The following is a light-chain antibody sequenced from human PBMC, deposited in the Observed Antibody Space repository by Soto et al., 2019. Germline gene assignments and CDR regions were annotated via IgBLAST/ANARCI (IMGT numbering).Light chain of an antibody. Sequence: DIQMTQSPSTLSASVGDRVTITCRASQSISSWLAWYQQKPGTAPKLLIYKASTLQSGVPSRFSGSGSGTKFTLTISSLQPDDSATYYCQQYRDNWTFGQGTKV. V-gene: IGKV1-5*03. CDR1: QSISSW. CDR3: QQYRDNWT. J-gene: IGKJ1*01. CDR2: KAS.